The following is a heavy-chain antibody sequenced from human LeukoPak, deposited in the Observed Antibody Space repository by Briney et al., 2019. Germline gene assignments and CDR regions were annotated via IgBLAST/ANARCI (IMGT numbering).Heavy chain of an antibody. D-gene: IGHD6-19*01. J-gene: IGHJ4*02. CDR2: ISSSSSSI. V-gene: IGHV3-48*01. CDR3: ARTAVAGNEFFDY. Sequence: GGSLRLSCAASGFSFRSYSMNWVRQAPGKGLVWVSYISSSSSSIYYADSVKGRFTISRDNAKNSLYLQMNTLRAEDTAVYYCARTAVAGNEFFDYWGQGTLVTVSS. CDR1: GFSFRSYS.